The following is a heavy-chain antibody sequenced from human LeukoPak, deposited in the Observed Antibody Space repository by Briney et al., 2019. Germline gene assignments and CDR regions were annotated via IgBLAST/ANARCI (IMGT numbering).Heavy chain of an antibody. CDR2: ISSSGSTK. D-gene: IGHD2-15*01. CDR3: ARDCSGGSCPYGLDV. CDR1: GFTFSRYE. J-gene: IGHJ3*01. Sequence: PGGSLRLSCAASGFTFSRYEMNWVRKAPGKGLEWVSYISSSGSTKYYADSVRGRLTISRDNAKNSLYLQMNSMRVEDTAVYYCARDCSGGSCPYGLDVWGQGTMVTVSS. V-gene: IGHV3-48*03.